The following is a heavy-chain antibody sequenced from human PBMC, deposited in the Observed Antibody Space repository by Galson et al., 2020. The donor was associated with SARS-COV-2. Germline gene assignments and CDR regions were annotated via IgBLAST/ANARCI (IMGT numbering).Heavy chain of an antibody. J-gene: IGHJ4*02. Sequence: SETLSLTCTVSAASINTRNYSGGWIRQPPGKGLEWIGSINYSGSTHYNPSLKSRVTISVDTSENQFSLMLRSVTAADTAVYYCARHTVIGGDCFDYWGQGNAVTVSS. CDR1: AASINTRNYS. V-gene: IGHV4-39*01. D-gene: IGHD2-21*01. CDR2: INYSGST. CDR3: ARHTVIGGDCFDY.